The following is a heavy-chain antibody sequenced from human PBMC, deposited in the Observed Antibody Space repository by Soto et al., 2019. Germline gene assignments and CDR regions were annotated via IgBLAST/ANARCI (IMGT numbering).Heavy chain of an antibody. V-gene: IGHV1-18*01. J-gene: IGHJ3*02. CDR2: ISAINGKT. CDR1: GYTFTSYG. CDR3: ARSGGSYSGDAFDI. Sequence: ASVKVSCKASGYTFTSYGISWVRQAPGQGLEWMGWISAINGKTNYAQKLQGRVTITADESTSTAYMELSSLRSEDTAVCYCARSGGSYSGDAFDIWGQGTMVTVSS. D-gene: IGHD1-26*01.